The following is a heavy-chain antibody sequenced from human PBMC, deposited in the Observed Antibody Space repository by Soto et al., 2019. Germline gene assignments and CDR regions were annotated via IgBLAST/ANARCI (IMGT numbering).Heavy chain of an antibody. J-gene: IGHJ6*02. CDR2: IDPSDSYT. D-gene: IGHD3-3*01. CDR3: ASLLTYYDFWSGPSYYYGMDV. Sequence: ESLKISCKGSGYSFTSYWISWVRQMPGKGLEWMGRIDPSDSYTNYSPSFQGHVTISADKSISTAYLQWSSLKASDTAMYYCASLLTYYDFWSGPSYYYGMDVWGQGTTVTVSS. CDR1: GYSFTSYW. V-gene: IGHV5-10-1*01.